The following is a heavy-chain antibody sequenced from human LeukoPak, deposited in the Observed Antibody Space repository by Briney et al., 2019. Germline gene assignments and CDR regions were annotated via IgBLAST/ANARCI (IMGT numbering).Heavy chain of an antibody. CDR2: FYPGDSDT. V-gene: IGHV5-51*01. D-gene: IGHD6-13*01. CDR3: ARHGAAADTYYSYGMDV. J-gene: IGHJ6*02. CDR1: GYSFTSYW. Sequence: GEPLKISCKGSGYSFTSYWIGWVRPMPGKGLEWMGIFYPGDSDTRYSPSFQGQVTISADKSISTAYLQWSSLKASDTAMYYCARHGAAADTYYSYGMDVWGQGTTVTVSS.